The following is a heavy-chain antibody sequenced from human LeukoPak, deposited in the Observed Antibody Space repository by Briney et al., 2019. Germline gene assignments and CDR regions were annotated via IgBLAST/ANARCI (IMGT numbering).Heavy chain of an antibody. J-gene: IGHJ6*02. V-gene: IGHV3-21*01. CDR1: GFTFSSYS. D-gene: IGHD1-1*01. Sequence: GGSLRLSCAASGFTFSSYSMNWVRRAPGKGLEWVSSISSSSSYIYYADSVKGRFTISRDNAKNSLYLQMNSLRAEDTAVYYCARDLDVHLGTHVWGQGTTVNVSS. CDR2: ISSSSSYI. CDR3: ARDLDVHLGTHV.